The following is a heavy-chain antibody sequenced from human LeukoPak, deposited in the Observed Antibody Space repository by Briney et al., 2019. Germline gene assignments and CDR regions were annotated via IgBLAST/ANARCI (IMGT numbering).Heavy chain of an antibody. CDR3: ARRSRYNWNDGLWP. D-gene: IGHD1-1*01. CDR1: GFTFSSYW. Sequence: TGGSLRLSCAASGFTFSSYWMSWVRQAPGKGLEWVANIKQDGSEKYYVDSVKGRFTISRDNAKNSLYLQMNSLRAEDTAVYYCARRSRYNWNDGLWPWGQGTLVTVSS. V-gene: IGHV3-7*01. CDR2: IKQDGSEK. J-gene: IGHJ5*02.